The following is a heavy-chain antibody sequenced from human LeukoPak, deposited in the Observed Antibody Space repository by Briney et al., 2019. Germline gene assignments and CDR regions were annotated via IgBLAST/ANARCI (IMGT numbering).Heavy chain of an antibody. CDR1: GGSIGSYY. Sequence: KPSETLSLTCTVSGGSIGSYYWSWIRQPAGKGLEWIGRIYTSGSTNYNPSLKSRVTMSVDTSKNQFSLRLSSVTAADTAVYYCATYCSSTNCLNDYWGQGTLVTVSS. CDR3: ATYCSSTNCLNDY. CDR2: IYTSGST. V-gene: IGHV4-4*07. J-gene: IGHJ4*02. D-gene: IGHD2-2*01.